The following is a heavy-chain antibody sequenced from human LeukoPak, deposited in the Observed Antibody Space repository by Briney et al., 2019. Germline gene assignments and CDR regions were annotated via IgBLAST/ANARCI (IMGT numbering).Heavy chain of an antibody. J-gene: IGHJ4*02. Sequence: GGSLRLSCAASRFTFSNYGIHWVRQAPGKGLEWVAVVSASSGTTTYYADSVKGRFTISRDNAKNSLYLQMNSLRAEDTAVYYCARLRGEARDYWGQGTLVTVSS. V-gene: IGHV3-30*03. D-gene: IGHD3-16*01. CDR2: VSASSGTTT. CDR1: RFTFSNYG. CDR3: ARLRGEARDY.